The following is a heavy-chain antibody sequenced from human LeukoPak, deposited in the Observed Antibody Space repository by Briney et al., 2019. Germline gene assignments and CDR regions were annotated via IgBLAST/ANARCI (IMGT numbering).Heavy chain of an antibody. D-gene: IGHD3-16*02. V-gene: IGHV4-34*01. CDR2: INHSGST. Sequence: PSETLSLTCAVYGGSFSGYYWSWIRQPPGKGLEWIGEINHSGSTNYNPSLKSRVTISVDTSKNQFSLKLSSVTAADTAVYYCARGRGYVWGSYLYFDYWGQGTLVTVSS. J-gene: IGHJ4*02. CDR1: GGSFSGYY. CDR3: ARGRGYVWGSYLYFDY.